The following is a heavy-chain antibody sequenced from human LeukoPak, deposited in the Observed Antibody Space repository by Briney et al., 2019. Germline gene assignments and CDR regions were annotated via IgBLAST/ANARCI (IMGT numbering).Heavy chain of an antibody. J-gene: IGHJ3*02. Sequence: GASVKVSCKASGYTFTGYYMHWVRQAPGQGLEWMGWINPNSGGTNYAQKFQGRVTMTRDTSISTAYMELSRLRSDDTAVYYCAREGRRARGVMWAFDIWGQGTMVTVSS. V-gene: IGHV1-2*02. CDR2: INPNSGGT. CDR3: AREGRRARGVMWAFDI. D-gene: IGHD3-10*01. CDR1: GYTFTGYY.